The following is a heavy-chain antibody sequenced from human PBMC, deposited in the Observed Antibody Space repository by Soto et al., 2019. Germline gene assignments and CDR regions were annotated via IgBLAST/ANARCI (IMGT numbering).Heavy chain of an antibody. V-gene: IGHV3-7*01. CDR3: AQAMAYAFHI. Sequence: VQLVESGGGLVQPGGSLRLSCAASGFPFSSHWMSWVRQAPGKGLEWLGNIHQGGSETHFADSVRGRFTISRDNAKNSLFLQLNSLRAEDTAVYYCAQAMAYAFHIWGQGTVVTVSS. J-gene: IGHJ3*02. D-gene: IGHD5-18*01. CDR1: GFPFSSHW. CDR2: IHQGGSET.